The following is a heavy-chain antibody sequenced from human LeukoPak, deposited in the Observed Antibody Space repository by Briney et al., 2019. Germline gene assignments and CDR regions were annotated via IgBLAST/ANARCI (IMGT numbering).Heavy chain of an antibody. J-gene: IGHJ6*03. CDR2: MNPNSGNT. V-gene: IGHV1-8*01. D-gene: IGHD5-18*01. Sequence: ASVKVSCKASGYTFTIYDINWVRQATGQGLEWMGWMNPNSGNTGYAQKFQGRVTMTRNTSISTAYMELSSLRSEDTALYYCARDSLNNYYYYYYMDVWGKGTTVTVSS. CDR1: GYTFTIYD. CDR3: ARDSLNNYYYYYYMDV.